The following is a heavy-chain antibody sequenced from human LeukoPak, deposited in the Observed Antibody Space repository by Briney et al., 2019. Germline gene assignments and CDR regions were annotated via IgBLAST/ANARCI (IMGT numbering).Heavy chain of an antibody. CDR2: ISSYNGGA. V-gene: IGHV1-18*01. CDR1: GYTFTTYG. Sequence: GASVKVSCKASGYTFTTYGFSWVRQAPGQGLEWMGWISSYNGGADYAQKLQGRGTMTTATSTSTTYMELRSLRSDDTAVYYCARQKKQTTAIDYWGQGTLVTVSS. CDR3: ARQKKQTTAIDY. J-gene: IGHJ4*02. D-gene: IGHD6-25*01.